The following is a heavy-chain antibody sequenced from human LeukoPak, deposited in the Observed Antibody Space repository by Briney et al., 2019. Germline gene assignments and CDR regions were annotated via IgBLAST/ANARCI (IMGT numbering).Heavy chain of an antibody. D-gene: IGHD3-22*01. CDR3: AKGIYYYDSSGPDY. CDR1: GFTFSSYA. J-gene: IGHJ4*02. Sequence: GGSLRLSCAASGFTFSSYATSWVRQAPGKGLEWVSAISGSGGSTYYADSVKGRFTISRDNSKNTLYLQMNSLRAEDTAVYYCAKGIYYYDSSGPDYWGQGTLVTVSS. V-gene: IGHV3-23*01. CDR2: ISGSGGST.